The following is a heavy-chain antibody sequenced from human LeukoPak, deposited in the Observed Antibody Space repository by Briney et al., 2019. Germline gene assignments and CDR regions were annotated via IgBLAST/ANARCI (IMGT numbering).Heavy chain of an antibody. J-gene: IGHJ4*02. CDR1: GFTFDGFA. Sequence: GRSLRLSCAASGFTFDGFALFWVRQAPGKGLEYVSGINWNSGSVDYADSVKGRFTTSRDNAKNSLYLQMNSLRVEDTAFYYCAKGTGGYYGPFDSWGQGTLVPVSS. V-gene: IGHV3-9*01. CDR3: AKGTGGYYGPFDS. CDR2: INWNSGSV. D-gene: IGHD3-22*01.